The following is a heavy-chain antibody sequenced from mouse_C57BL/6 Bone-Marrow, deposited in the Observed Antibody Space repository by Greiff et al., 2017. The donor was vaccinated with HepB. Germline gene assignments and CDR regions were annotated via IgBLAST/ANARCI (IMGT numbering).Heavy chain of an antibody. Sequence: EVPLQESGPGLAKPSQTLSLPCSVTGYSIPSDYWHWIRKFPGNKLEYMGYISYSGSTYSNPSIKSRISITRDTSKTQYYLQLNSVTTEDTATYYCARSGLRSTDWYFDVWGTGTTVTVSS. V-gene: IGHV3-8*01. J-gene: IGHJ1*03. CDR2: ISYSGST. CDR3: ARSGLRSTDWYFDV. D-gene: IGHD1-1*01. CDR1: GYSIPSDY.